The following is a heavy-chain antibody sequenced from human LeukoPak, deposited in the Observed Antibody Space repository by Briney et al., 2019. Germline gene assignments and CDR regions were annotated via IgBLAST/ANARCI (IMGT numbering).Heavy chain of an antibody. CDR2: ISSSGSTI. J-gene: IGHJ6*02. CDR3: ARVRLELRSLYYYYGMDV. D-gene: IGHD1-7*01. Sequence: PGGSLRPSCAASGFTFSDYYMSWIRQAPGKGLEWVSYISSSGSTIYYADSVKGRFTISRDNAKNSLYLQMNSLRAEDTAVYYCARVRLELRSLYYYYGMDVWGQGTTVTVSS. CDR1: GFTFSDYY. V-gene: IGHV3-11*01.